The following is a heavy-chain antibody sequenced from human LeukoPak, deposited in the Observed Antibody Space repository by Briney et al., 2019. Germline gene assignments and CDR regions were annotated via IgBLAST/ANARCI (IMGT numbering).Heavy chain of an antibody. Sequence: PGGSLRLSCAASGFTFSSYEMNWVRQAPGKGLEWVSYISSRGRTIYYADSVKGRFTISRDNAKNSLYLQVNSLRAEDTAVYYCARAGYCSSTSCPSHYYYGMDVWGKGTTVSVSS. V-gene: IGHV3-48*03. CDR3: ARAGYCSSTSCPSHYYYGMDV. J-gene: IGHJ6*04. D-gene: IGHD2-2*01. CDR1: GFTFSSYE. CDR2: ISSRGRTI.